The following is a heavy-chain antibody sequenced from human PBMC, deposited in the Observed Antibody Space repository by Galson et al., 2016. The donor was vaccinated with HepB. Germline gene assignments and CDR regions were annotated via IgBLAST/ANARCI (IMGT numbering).Heavy chain of an antibody. D-gene: IGHD6-6*01. J-gene: IGHJ4*02. CDR2: ISYTWST. V-gene: IGHV4-31*11. Sequence: TLSLTCAVSGGTISSGGYLWSWIRQHPGKGLEWVGYISYTWSTYHNPSLEIRLTISVDTSKNQFSLRLRSVTAADTAVYYCARGDYSSASGIPFDYWGRGTLATVSS. CDR1: GGTISSGGYL. CDR3: ARGDYSSASGIPFDY.